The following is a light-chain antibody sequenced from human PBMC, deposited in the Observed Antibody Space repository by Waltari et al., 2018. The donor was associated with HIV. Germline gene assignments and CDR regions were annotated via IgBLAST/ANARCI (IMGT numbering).Light chain of an antibody. CDR2: DAT. CDR3: QKYDDPALT. V-gene: IGKV1-33*01. Sequence: DIQMTQSPSSLSASVGDRVTITCQGSQGISNDLNWYQQKPGKAPKLLIYDATLLYTGVPARFSGSGSGTYFTLTISRLQPEDIATYYCQKYDDPALTFGGGTKVQI. CDR1: QGISND. J-gene: IGKJ4*01.